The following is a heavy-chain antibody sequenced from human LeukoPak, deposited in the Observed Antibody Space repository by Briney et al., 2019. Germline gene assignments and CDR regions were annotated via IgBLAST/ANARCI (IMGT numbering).Heavy chain of an antibody. V-gene: IGHV4-4*02. Sequence: PGGSLRLSCAASGFTFTSYAMSWVRQPPGKGLEWIGEVHHSRGVNNNPSLKSRVTISVDKSKNQLSLNLSSVTAADTAVYYCGRNGYYSVDNWGQGTLVTVSS. J-gene: IGHJ4*02. D-gene: IGHD3-3*01. CDR3: GRNGYYSVDN. CDR2: VHHSRGV. CDR1: GFTFTSYAM.